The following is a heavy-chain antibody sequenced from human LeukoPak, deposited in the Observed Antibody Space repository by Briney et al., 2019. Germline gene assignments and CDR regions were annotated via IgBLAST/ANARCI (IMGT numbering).Heavy chain of an antibody. Sequence: PGGSLRLSCAASGFTFSSYAMSWVRQAPGKGLEWVSAISGSGGSTYYADSVKGRFTISRDNSKNTLYLQMNSLRAEDTAVYYCAKDPEFGGYNPRNEYFQHWGQGTLVTVSS. V-gene: IGHV3-23*01. D-gene: IGHD5-24*01. J-gene: IGHJ1*01. CDR3: AKDPEFGGYNPRNEYFQH. CDR1: GFTFSSYA. CDR2: ISGSGGST.